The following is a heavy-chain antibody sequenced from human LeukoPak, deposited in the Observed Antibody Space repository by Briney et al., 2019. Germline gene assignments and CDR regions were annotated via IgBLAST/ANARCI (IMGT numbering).Heavy chain of an antibody. CDR1: GYSFTSYW. D-gene: IGHD6-19*01. V-gene: IGHV5-51*01. J-gene: IGHJ4*02. Sequence: GESLKISCKGSGYSFTSYWIAWLRQMPGKGLEWMGIIYPGDSNTRYSPSFKGQATISADKSINTDYLQWSGLKASDTAMYYCARQIGSSGYFDFWGQGTLVTVSS. CDR3: ARQIGSSGYFDF. CDR2: IYPGDSNT.